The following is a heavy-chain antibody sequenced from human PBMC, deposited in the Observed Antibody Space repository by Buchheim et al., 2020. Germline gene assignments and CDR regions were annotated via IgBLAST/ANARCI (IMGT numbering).Heavy chain of an antibody. D-gene: IGHD2-8*01. J-gene: IGHJ4*02. CDR1: GGSISFYY. V-gene: IGHV4-59*08. CDR2: IHYSGST. CDR3: AKTRMGVRDFDN. Sequence: QVQLQESGPGLVRPSETLSLSCTVSGGSISFYYWNWVRQPPGKGLEWIGNIHYSGSTKYNPSLKSRVTISVDTSKNQFSLQLSSVTAADTAVYYCAKTRMGVRDFDNWGQGTL.